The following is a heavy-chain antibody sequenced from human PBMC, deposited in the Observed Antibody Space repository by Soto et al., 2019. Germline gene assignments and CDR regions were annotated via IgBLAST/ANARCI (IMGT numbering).Heavy chain of an antibody. J-gene: IGHJ4*02. CDR2: VIPMVEMS. CDR1: RGTFTYNT. CDR3: ATNYGSGSTHFDS. D-gene: IGHD3-10*01. Sequence: QVPLVQSGAEVKKPGSSVKVSCTASRGTFTYNTISWVRQAPGQGLEWLGRVIPMVEMSSYAQKFQGRVTITADKSTSTVYMVLNNLRSEDTAVYYCATNYGSGSTHFDSWGQGTLVTVSS. V-gene: IGHV1-69*02.